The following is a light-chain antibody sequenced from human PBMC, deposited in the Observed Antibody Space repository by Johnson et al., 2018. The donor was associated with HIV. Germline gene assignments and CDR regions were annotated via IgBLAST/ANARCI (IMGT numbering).Light chain of an antibody. J-gene: IGLJ1*01. CDR2: ENN. CDR1: SSNIGNNY. V-gene: IGLV1-51*02. CDR3: VIWSGSLN. Sequence: QSVLTQPPSVSAAPGQKVTISCSGSSSNIGNNYVSWYQHLPGTAPKLLIYENNKRRSGIPDRFSGAKSGTSATLAITGLQTGDEGDYYCVIWSGSLNIGTGTKVTVL.